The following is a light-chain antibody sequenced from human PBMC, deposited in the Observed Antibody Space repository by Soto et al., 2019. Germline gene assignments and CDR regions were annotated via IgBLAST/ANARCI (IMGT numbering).Light chain of an antibody. CDR1: SSDVGGYSY. Sequence: LTQPRSVSGSPGQSVTISCTGTSSDVGGYSYVSWYQQHPGKAPKLMIYDVSKRPSGVPDRFSGSKSGNTASLTISGLQTEDEADYYCCSYAGSYTFSVFGTGTKVTVL. J-gene: IGLJ1*01. CDR3: CSYAGSYTFSV. V-gene: IGLV2-11*01. CDR2: DVS.